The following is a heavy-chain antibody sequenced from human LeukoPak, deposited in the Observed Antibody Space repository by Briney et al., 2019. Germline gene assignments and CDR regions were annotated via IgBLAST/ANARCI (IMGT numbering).Heavy chain of an antibody. J-gene: IGHJ6*03. Sequence: ASVKVSCKASGYTFTSYYMHWVRQAPGQGLEWMGIINPSGGSTSYAQKFQGRVTMTREMSTSTVYMELSSLRSEDTAVYYCARDGSASSPSRQWLAQPGRHYYYYYMDVWGKGTTVTVSS. V-gene: IGHV1-46*01. D-gene: IGHD6-19*01. CDR1: GYTFTSYY. CDR3: ARDGSASSPSRQWLAQPGRHYYYYYMDV. CDR2: INPSGGST.